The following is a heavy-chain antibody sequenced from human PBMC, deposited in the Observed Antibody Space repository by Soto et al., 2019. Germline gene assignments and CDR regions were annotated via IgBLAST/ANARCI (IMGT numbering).Heavy chain of an antibody. J-gene: IGHJ4*02. CDR1: GFTFSSYA. CDR3: AKAQSSSWYIFDY. V-gene: IGHV3-23*01. D-gene: IGHD6-13*01. Sequence: LSCAASGFTFSSYAMSWVRQAPGKGLAWVSGISGTGGSTYYADSVKGRFTISRDNSKNTVYLQMNSLRAEDTAVYYCAKAQSSSWYIFDYWGQGTLVTVSS. CDR2: ISGTGGST.